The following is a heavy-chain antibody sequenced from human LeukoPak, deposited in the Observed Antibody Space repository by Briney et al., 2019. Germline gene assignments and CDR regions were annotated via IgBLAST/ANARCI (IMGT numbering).Heavy chain of an antibody. CDR1: GFSFSYYG. Sequence: PGGSLRLSCAASGFSFSYYGMHWVRQAPGKGLEWVSFISFDGSITYNADSVKGRLTISRDNSKNTVYLQMNSLRAEDTAVYYCARDRGSSSWYGRSFDYWGQGTLVTVPS. J-gene: IGHJ4*02. V-gene: IGHV3-30*03. CDR3: ARDRGSSSWYGRSFDY. D-gene: IGHD6-13*01. CDR2: ISFDGSIT.